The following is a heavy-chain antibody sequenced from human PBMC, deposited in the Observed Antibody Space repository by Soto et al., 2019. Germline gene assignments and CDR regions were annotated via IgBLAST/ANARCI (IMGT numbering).Heavy chain of an antibody. CDR1: GFTFSDYN. D-gene: IGHD6-19*01. V-gene: IGHV3-48*04. J-gene: IGHJ4*02. CDR2: ISPTSVV. Sequence: GGSLRLSCAASGFTFSDYNMNWVRQAPGKGLEWISHISPTSVVVYADSVKGRFTISRDNAKNTLYLQMNSLRADDTAVYYCASGLITVAGTRNDWGPGTRVTVAS. CDR3: ASGLITVAGTRND.